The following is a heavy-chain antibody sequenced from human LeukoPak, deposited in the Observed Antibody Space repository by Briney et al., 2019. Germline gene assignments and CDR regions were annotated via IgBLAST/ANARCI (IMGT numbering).Heavy chain of an antibody. CDR3: ARAEYYYDSSGYYYWYYFDY. J-gene: IGHJ4*02. Sequence: SETLSLTCTVSGGSISSHYWSWIRQPPGKGLEWIGYIYYSGSTNYNPSLKSRVTISVDMSKNQFSLKLSSATAADTAVYYCARAEYYYDSSGYYYWYYFDYWGQGTLVTVSS. D-gene: IGHD3-22*01. V-gene: IGHV4-59*11. CDR2: IYYSGST. CDR1: GGSISSHY.